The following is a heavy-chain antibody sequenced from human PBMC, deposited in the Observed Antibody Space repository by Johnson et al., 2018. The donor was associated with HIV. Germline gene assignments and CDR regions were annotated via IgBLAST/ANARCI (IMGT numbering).Heavy chain of an antibody. J-gene: IGHJ3*02. CDR2: IRYDGSST. V-gene: IGHV3-30*03. D-gene: IGHD4-17*01. CDR1: GFTFTNYG. CDR3: ARSRDYGPARSAFDI. Sequence: QVQLVESGGGVVQPGRSLRLSCAASGFTFTNYGMHWVRQAPGKGLEWVAFIRYDGSSTYYADSVKGRFTISRDNVTNTLYLQMNSLRAEDTAVYYCARSRDYGPARSAFDIWGQGTMVTVSS.